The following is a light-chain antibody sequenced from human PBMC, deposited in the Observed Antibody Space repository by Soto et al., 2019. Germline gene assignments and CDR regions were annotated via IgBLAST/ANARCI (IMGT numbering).Light chain of an antibody. Sequence: EMVMTQSPATLSVSTGERATLSCRASQSLRSNLAWYQQKPGQAPRLLMYAASARATGIPARFSGSGSGTEFTLSISSLQSEDFAVYFCQQYNDWPLTFGGGTKVDI. CDR3: QQYNDWPLT. V-gene: IGKV3-15*01. J-gene: IGKJ4*01. CDR1: QSLRSN. CDR2: AAS.